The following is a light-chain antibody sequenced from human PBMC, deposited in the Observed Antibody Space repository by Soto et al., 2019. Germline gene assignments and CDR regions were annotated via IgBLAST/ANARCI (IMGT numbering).Light chain of an antibody. CDR1: GSDVGSFDL. Sequence: SVLTQPASVSGSPEQSITISCTGPGSDVGSFDLVSWYQQHPGKAPKLIIFEGSKRPSGVSDRFSGSKSDNRASLTISGLQAEDEADYYCSSYAGSLTWVFGGGTKVTVL. V-gene: IGLV2-23*01. J-gene: IGLJ3*02. CDR2: EGS. CDR3: SSYAGSLTWV.